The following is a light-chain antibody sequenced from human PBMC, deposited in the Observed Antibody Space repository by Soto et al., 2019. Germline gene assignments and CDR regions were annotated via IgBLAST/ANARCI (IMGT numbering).Light chain of an antibody. CDR3: LQHNNYPSRT. Sequence: DIQMTQSPSSLSASVGDRVTITCRASQDIRNALGWYQQKPGKAPTRLIYAASSWQSGVPSRFSGSGSGTESTLTISSLQPEDVATYYCLQHNNYPSRTFGGGTKVEI. J-gene: IGKJ4*01. CDR2: AAS. V-gene: IGKV1-17*01. CDR1: QDIRNA.